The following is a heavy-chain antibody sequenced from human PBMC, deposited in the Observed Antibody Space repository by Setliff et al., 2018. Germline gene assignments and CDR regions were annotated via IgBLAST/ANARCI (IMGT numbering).Heavy chain of an antibody. CDR3: ARSAGYSSSWYNYYYGMDV. CDR1: GGSISSGGYY. Sequence: SETLSLTCTVSGGSISSGGYYWSWIRQHPGKGLEWIGYIYYSGSTYYNPSLKSRVTISVDTSKNQFSLKLSSVTAADTAVYYCARSAGYSSSWYNYYYGMDVWGQGTTVTV. CDR2: IYYSGST. V-gene: IGHV4-31*02. D-gene: IGHD6-13*01. J-gene: IGHJ6*02.